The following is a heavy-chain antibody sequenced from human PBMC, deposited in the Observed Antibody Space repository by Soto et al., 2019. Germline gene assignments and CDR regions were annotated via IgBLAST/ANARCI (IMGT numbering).Heavy chain of an antibody. V-gene: IGHV4-4*01. Sequence: LSLTCAVSGVSLSSGNWWTWVRQSPQRGLEYIGEIFHDGTANYYPSFERRVAMSVDTSRNQFSLKLTSVTAADTAVYFCARLVYDTRLNYMYFDFWGPGTLVTVSS. J-gene: IGHJ4*02. CDR1: GVSLSSGNW. D-gene: IGHD3-10*01. CDR3: ARLVYDTRLNYMYFDF. CDR2: IFHDGTA.